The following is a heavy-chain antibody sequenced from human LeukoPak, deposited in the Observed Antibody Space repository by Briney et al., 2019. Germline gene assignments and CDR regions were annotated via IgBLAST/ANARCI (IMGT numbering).Heavy chain of an antibody. D-gene: IGHD3-10*01. CDR1: GYTFTGYY. CDR2: INPNSGGT. CDR3: ARAYYGSGNTPDP. J-gene: IGHJ5*02. V-gene: IGHV1-2*02. Sequence: GASVKVSCKASGYTFTGYYMHWVRQAPGQGLEWMGWINPNSGGTNYAQKFQGRVTMTRDTSISTAYMELSRLRSDDTAVYYCARAYYGSGNTPDPWGQGTLVTVSS.